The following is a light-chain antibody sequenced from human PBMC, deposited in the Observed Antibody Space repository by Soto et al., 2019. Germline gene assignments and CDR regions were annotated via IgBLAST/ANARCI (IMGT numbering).Light chain of an antibody. CDR1: QSVTSNY. V-gene: IGKV3-20*01. CDR2: GAS. CDR3: QQYGSSHPTT. J-gene: IGKJ5*01. Sequence: EIVLTQSPGTVSLSPGERATLSCRASQSVTSNYLAWYQQKPGQAPRLVIYGASVRATGIPDGFSGSGSGTDFTLTISRLDPEDFAVYFCQQYGSSHPTTFGQGTRLEIK.